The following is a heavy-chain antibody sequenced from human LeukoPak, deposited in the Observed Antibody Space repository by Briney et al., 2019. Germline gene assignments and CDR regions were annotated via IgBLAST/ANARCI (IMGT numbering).Heavy chain of an antibody. CDR3: ARSFTAVGYYFDY. J-gene: IGHJ4*02. CDR1: GFXXTXYT. D-gene: IGHD4-23*01. CDR2: ITSSGSFI. V-gene: IGHV3-21*01. Sequence: SGFXXTXYTMNWVRQAPGKGLEWVSSITSSGSFIYYADSLKGRFTISRDNAKYSLYLQMDSLRAEDTAVYYCARSFTAVGYYFDYWGQGTLATVSS.